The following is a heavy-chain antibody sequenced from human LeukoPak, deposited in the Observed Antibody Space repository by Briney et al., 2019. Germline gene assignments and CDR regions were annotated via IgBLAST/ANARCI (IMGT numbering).Heavy chain of an antibody. V-gene: IGHV4-39*07. CDR3: ARTQYYYDSRESIDY. CDR2: ISYSGST. D-gene: IGHD3-22*01. J-gene: IGHJ4*02. Sequence: ASETLSLSCTVSGGSISSSSYYWGWIRQSQGKGLEWIGSISYSGSTFYNPSLESRVTLSVDTSMNQFSLILTSVTAADTAVYYCARTQYYYDSRESIDYWGQGTLVTVSS. CDR1: GGSISSSSYY.